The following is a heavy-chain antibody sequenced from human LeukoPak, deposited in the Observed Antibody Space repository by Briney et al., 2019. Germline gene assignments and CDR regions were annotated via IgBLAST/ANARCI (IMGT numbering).Heavy chain of an antibody. CDR3: ARETGATIDY. V-gene: IGHV1-2*02. Sequence: ASVKVSCKASGYTFTGYYMNWVRQAPGQGLEWMGWINPNSGGPNYAQKFQGRVTRTRDTSISTAYMELSRLRSDDAAVYYCARETGATIDYWGQGTLVTVSS. CDR1: GYTFTGYY. J-gene: IGHJ4*02. D-gene: IGHD1-26*01. CDR2: INPNSGGP.